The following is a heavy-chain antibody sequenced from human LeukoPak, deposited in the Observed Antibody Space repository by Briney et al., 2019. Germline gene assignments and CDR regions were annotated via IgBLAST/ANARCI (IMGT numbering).Heavy chain of an antibody. Sequence: EASVKVSFKASGFTFTISAMQWVRQARGQRLEWIGWIVVGSGNTNYAQKFQERVTITRDMSTSTAYMELSSLRSEDTAVYYCAADRGYDFWSGYHIFDYWGQGTLVTVSS. CDR3: AADRGYDFWSGYHIFDY. V-gene: IGHV1-58*02. CDR1: GFTFTISA. D-gene: IGHD3-3*01. J-gene: IGHJ4*02. CDR2: IVVGSGNT.